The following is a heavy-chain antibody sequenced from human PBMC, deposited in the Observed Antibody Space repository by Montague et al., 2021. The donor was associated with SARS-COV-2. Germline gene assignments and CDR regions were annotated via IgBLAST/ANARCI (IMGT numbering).Heavy chain of an antibody. CDR1: GFSLNTSGVG. J-gene: IGHJ6*02. CDR2: IDWDDDK. CDR3: ARSGQPAGNYAPLGYYGLDV. Sequence: PALVKPTQTLTLTCTFSGFSLNTSGVGVTWVRQPPGKAPEWLARIDWDDDKHYNASLKTRLTISKDTSKNHVVLTMTNMDPVDTGTYYCARSGQPAGNYAPLGYYGLDVWGRGTTVIVSS. D-gene: IGHD1-26*01. V-gene: IGHV2-70*19.